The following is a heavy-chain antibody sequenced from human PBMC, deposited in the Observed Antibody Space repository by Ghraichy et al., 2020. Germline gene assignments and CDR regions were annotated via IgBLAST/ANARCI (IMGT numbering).Heavy chain of an antibody. Sequence: GGSLRLSCAASGFTFDDYAMHWVRQAPGKGLEWVSLISGDGGSTYYADSVKGRFTISRDNSKNSLYLQMNSLRTEDTALYYCAKDYRWSPNRYYYDSSGSTSYGMDVWGQGTTVTVSS. CDR2: ISGDGGST. V-gene: IGHV3-43*02. D-gene: IGHD3-22*01. J-gene: IGHJ6*02. CDR3: AKDYRWSPNRYYYDSSGSTSYGMDV. CDR1: GFTFDDYA.